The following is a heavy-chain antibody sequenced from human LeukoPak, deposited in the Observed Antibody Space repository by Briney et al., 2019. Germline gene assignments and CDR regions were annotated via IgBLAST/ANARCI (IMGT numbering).Heavy chain of an antibody. CDR2: ISTYNGNT. V-gene: IGHV1-18*01. J-gene: IGHJ4*02. CDR1: GYTFTSYG. CDR3: ARPHYEVDY. D-gene: IGHD4-17*01. Sequence: ASVKVSCKASGYTFTSYGISWVRQAPGQGLEWMGWISTYNGNTNYAQKFRGRVTMTRDTSISTAYMELSRLRSDDTAVYYCARPHYEVDYWGQGTLVTVSS.